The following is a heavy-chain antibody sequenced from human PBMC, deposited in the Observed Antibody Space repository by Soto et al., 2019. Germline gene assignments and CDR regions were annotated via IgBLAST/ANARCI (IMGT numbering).Heavy chain of an antibody. CDR3: ARATGYSSGWYDY. Sequence: SETLSLTCTVSGGSXSXXXXXXXXXPPGKGLEWIGYIYYSGSTNYNPSLKSRVTISVDTSKNQFSLKLSSVTAADTAVYYCARATGYSSGWYDYWGQGTLVTVSS. J-gene: IGHJ4*02. D-gene: IGHD6-19*01. CDR2: IYYSGST. V-gene: IGHV4-59*01. CDR1: GGSXSXXX.